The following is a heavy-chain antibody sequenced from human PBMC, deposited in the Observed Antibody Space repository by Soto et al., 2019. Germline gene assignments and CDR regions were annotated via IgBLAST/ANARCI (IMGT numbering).Heavy chain of an antibody. J-gene: IGHJ4*02. V-gene: IGHV4-59*01. CDR1: GGSISSYY. CDR3: ARVFIAAAYYFDY. D-gene: IGHD6-13*01. Sequence: PSETLSLTCPVSGGSISSYYWSWIRQPPGKGLEWIGYIYYSGSTNYNPSLKSRVTISVDASKNQFSLKLSSVTAADTAVYYCARVFIAAAYYFDYWGQGTLVTVSS. CDR2: IYYSGST.